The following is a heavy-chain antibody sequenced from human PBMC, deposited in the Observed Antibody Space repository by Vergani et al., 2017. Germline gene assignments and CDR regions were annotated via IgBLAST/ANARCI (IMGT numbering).Heavy chain of an antibody. V-gene: IGHV1-69*17. D-gene: IGHD3-22*01. CDR3: ATHVRPKYYYDSSGYYFIDY. Sequence: QVQLVQSGAEVKKPGSSVKVSCKASGGTFSSYAISWVRQAPGQGLEWMGGIIPIFGIANYAQKFQGRVTITADKSTSTAYMELSSLRSEDTAVYYCATHVRPKYYYDSSGYYFIDYWGQGTLVTVSS. CDR2: IIPIFGIA. CDR1: GGTFSSYA. J-gene: IGHJ4*02.